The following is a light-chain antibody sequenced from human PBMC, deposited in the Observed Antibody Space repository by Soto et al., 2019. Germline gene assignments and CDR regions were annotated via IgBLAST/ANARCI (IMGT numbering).Light chain of an antibody. V-gene: IGLV2-14*03. J-gene: IGLJ1*01. CDR2: DVS. CDR3: SSFTSSNTDV. CDR1: SSDVGFSNY. Sequence: QSALTQPASVSGSPGQSITISCTGTSSDVGFSNYVFWFQQHPDKAPKLIISDVSNRPSGVSNRFSGSRSGNTASLTISGLQAEDEADYYCSSFTSSNTDVFGTGTKVTLL.